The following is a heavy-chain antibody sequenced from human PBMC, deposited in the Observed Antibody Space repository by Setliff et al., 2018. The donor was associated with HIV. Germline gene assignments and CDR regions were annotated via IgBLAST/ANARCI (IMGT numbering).Heavy chain of an antibody. Sequence: ASVKVSCKASGYTFSNYVMQWVRQAPGQRLEWMGWINAGNGNTKYSQEFQGRVTITTDTSTSTAYMELRSLGSHDTAVYYCARDTVLPLETIYYYYGSGSIDPWGQGTLVTVSS. CDR3: ARDTVLPLETIYYYYGSGSIDP. V-gene: IGHV1-3*01. J-gene: IGHJ5*02. CDR1: GYTFSNYV. D-gene: IGHD3-10*01. CDR2: INAGNGNT.